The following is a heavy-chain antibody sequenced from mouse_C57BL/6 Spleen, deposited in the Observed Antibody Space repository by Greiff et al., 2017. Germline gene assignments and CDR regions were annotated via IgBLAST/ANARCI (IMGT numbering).Heavy chain of an antibody. CDR1: GYTFTSYW. Sequence: QVQLQQSGAELAKPGASVKLSCKASGYTFTSYWMHWVKQRPGQGLEWIGYINPSSGYTKYNQKFKDKATLTADKSSSTAYMQLSSLTYEDSAVYYCARGDYSNYYAMDDWGQGTSVTVSS. J-gene: IGHJ4*01. D-gene: IGHD2-5*01. CDR3: ARGDYSNYYAMDD. V-gene: IGHV1-7*01. CDR2: INPSSGYT.